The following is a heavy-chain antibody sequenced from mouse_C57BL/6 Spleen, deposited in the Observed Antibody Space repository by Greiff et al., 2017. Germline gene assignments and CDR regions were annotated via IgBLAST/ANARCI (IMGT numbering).Heavy chain of an antibody. Sequence: DVMLQESGGGLVKPGGSLKLSCAASGFTFSDYGMHWVRQAPEKGLEWVAYISSGSSTIYYADTVKGRFTISRDNAKNTLFLQMTSRRSEDTAMYYCARRNLTADWYFDVWGTGTTVTVSS. D-gene: IGHD4-1*01. J-gene: IGHJ1*03. CDR3: ARRNLTADWYFDV. V-gene: IGHV5-17*01. CDR2: ISSGSSTI. CDR1: GFTFSDYG.